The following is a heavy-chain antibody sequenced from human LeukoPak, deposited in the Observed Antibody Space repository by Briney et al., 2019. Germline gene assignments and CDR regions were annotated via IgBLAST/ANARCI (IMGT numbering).Heavy chain of an antibody. Sequence: ASVKVSCKASGYTFTSYGISWVRQAPGQGLEWVGWISAYNGNTNYAQKLQGRVTITTDTFTSTAYMELRSLRADDTAVYFCARDPMGRGGATDYWGQGTLVTVSS. CDR1: GYTFTSYG. V-gene: IGHV1-18*01. CDR3: ARDPMGRGGATDY. CDR2: ISAYNGNT. D-gene: IGHD1-26*01. J-gene: IGHJ4*02.